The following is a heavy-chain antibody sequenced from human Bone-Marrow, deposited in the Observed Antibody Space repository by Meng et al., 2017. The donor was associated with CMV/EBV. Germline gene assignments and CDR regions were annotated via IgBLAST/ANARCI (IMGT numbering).Heavy chain of an antibody. CDR1: GYTFTGYY. J-gene: IGHJ6*02. V-gene: IGHV1-2*02. CDR3: ARGPLPVNEYPKIVTYYYYGMDV. D-gene: IGHD2-2*01. Sequence: ASVKVSCKASGYTFTGYYMHWGRQAPGQGLEWMGWINPNSGGTNYAQKFQGRGTMTRDTTISTAYMGLSRLRSDDTAVYYCARGPLPVNEYPKIVTYYYYGMDVWGQGNTVTVSS. CDR2: INPNSGGT.